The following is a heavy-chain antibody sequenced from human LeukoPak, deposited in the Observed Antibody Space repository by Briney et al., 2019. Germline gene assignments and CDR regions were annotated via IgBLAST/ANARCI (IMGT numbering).Heavy chain of an antibody. V-gene: IGHV3-30*18. CDR1: GFTFDDYG. D-gene: IGHD6-19*01. Sequence: QPGGSLRLSCAASGFTFDDYGMSWVRQAPGKGLEWVAVISYDGSNKYYADSVKGRFTISRDNSKNTLFMQMNSLRAEDTAVYYCAKDKSIAVAGTNDYFDYWGQGTLVTVSS. CDR2: ISYDGSNK. CDR3: AKDKSIAVAGTNDYFDY. J-gene: IGHJ4*02.